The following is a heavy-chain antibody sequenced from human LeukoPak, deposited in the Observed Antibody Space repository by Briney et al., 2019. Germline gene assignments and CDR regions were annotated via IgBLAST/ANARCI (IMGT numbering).Heavy chain of an antibody. Sequence: PSETLSLTCTVSGGSISSSSYYWGWIRQPPGKGLEWIGSIYYSGSPYYNPSLKSRVTVSVDTSKKQFSLKLSSVTAADTAVYYCARHVGFITMVRGVINNNWFDPWGQGTLVTVSS. CDR3: ARHVGFITMVRGVINNNWFDP. D-gene: IGHD3-10*01. CDR2: IYYSGSP. J-gene: IGHJ5*02. V-gene: IGHV4-39*01. CDR1: GGSISSSSYY.